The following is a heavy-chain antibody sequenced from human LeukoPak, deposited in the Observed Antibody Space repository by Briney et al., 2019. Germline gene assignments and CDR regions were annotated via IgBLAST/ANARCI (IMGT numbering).Heavy chain of an antibody. Sequence: SETLSLTCADHGGSLSGNYWSWIRQPPGKGLQWIGQRTHDGVTTYNPSLKSRVTISVDTPRNQVSLKVTSLTAADTAVYYCARGLNILDYWGQGTLVTVSS. CDR2: RTHDGVT. J-gene: IGHJ4*02. CDR1: GGSLSGNY. CDR3: ARGLNILDY. V-gene: IGHV4-34*01.